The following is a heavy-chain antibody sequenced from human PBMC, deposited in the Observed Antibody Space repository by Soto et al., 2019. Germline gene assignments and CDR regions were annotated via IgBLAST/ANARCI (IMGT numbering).Heavy chain of an antibody. CDR3: ARDPNDYIWGSYRSENWFDP. D-gene: IGHD3-16*02. CDR2: ISGYNGDT. J-gene: IGHJ5*02. CDR1: GYTFTSYG. V-gene: IGHV1-18*01. Sequence: ASVKVSCKASGYTFTSYGISWVRQAPGQGLEWVGWISGYNGDTGNAQKVQGRVTLTTDTSTSTAYMELRSLTPDDTAVYYCARDPNDYIWGSYRSENWFDPWGQGTLVTVSS.